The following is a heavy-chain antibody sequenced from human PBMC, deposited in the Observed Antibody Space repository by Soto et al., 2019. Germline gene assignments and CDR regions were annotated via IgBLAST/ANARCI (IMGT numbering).Heavy chain of an antibody. CDR2: ISYDGSNK. D-gene: IGHD2-2*01. CDR1: GFTFSSYG. Sequence: GGSLRLSCAASGFTFSSYGMHWVRQAPGKGLERVAVISYDGSNKYYADSVKGRFTISRDNSKNTLYLQMNSLRAEDTAVYYCAKGGCSSTSCYRAYYYYGMDVWGRGTTVTVSS. CDR3: AKGGCSSTSCYRAYYYYGMDV. J-gene: IGHJ6*02. V-gene: IGHV3-30*18.